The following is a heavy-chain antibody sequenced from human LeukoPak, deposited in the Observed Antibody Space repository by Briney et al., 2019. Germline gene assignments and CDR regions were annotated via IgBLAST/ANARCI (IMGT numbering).Heavy chain of an antibody. CDR1: GGSISSYY. V-gene: IGHV4-4*07. CDR3: ARGSIGVVVTPQTFDI. Sequence: SETLSLTFTVSGGSISSYYWSWIRQPAGKGLEWIGRIYTSGSTNYNPSLKSRVTMSVDTSKNQFSLKLSSVTAADTAVYYCARGSIGVVVTPQTFDIWGQGTMVTVSS. CDR2: IYTSGST. D-gene: IGHD2-15*01. J-gene: IGHJ3*02.